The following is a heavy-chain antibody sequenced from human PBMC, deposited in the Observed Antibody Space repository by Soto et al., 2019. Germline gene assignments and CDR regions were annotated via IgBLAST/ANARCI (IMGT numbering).Heavy chain of an antibody. CDR2: IQSGGST. V-gene: IGHV3-66*01. CDR1: GFTVSSKY. Sequence: EVQLVESGGGLVQPGGSLRLSCAASGFTVSSKYMSWVRQAPGKGLEWVSLIQSGGSTYYAGSVKGRFTISRDNSENTLFLQMNSLRVEDTAVYYCTRDDVDCSGGRCYGGPMDVWGKGTTVTVSA. J-gene: IGHJ6*04. CDR3: TRDDVDCSGGRCYGGPMDV. D-gene: IGHD2-15*01.